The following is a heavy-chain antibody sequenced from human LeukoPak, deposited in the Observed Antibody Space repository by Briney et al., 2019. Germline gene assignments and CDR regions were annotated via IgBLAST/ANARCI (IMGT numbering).Heavy chain of an antibody. J-gene: IGHJ4*02. D-gene: IGHD1-26*01. CDR3: ARGLESRAKHLRY. V-gene: IGHV1-8*01. CDR1: GYTFTSYD. CDR2: MNPNRGNT. Sequence: ASVTVSCKASGYTFTSYDINWVRQATGQGPEWMGWMNPNRGNTGYAQKFQGRVTMTRNTSISTAYMELSSLGSEDSAVYYCARGLESRAKHLRYWGQGTLVTVSS.